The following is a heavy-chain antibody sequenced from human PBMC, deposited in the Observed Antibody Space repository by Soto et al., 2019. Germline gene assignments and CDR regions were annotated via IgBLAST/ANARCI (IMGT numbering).Heavy chain of an antibody. V-gene: IGHV4-59*01. CDR3: ARGSYYYYGMDV. CDR2: IYYSGNT. Sequence: QVQLEESGPGLVKPSETLSLTCTVSGGSISSYYWSWIRQPPGKGLEWIGYIYYSGNTNYNPSLKRRVTISVDTSKNQFSLKVSSVTAADTAVYYCARGSYYYYGMDVWGQGTTVTVSS. J-gene: IGHJ6*02. CDR1: GGSISSYY.